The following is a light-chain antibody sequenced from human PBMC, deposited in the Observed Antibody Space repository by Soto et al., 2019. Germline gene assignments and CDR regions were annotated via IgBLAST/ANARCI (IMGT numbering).Light chain of an antibody. J-gene: IGKJ3*01. CDR2: QTS. CDR1: QNVRIY. V-gene: IGKV1-5*03. Sequence: IQMTQSPSTLSASVGDRVTITCRASQNVRIYLAWYQQKPGKAPKLLIYQTSSLQSGVPSRFSGSGSETEFTLAISSLQPEDFATYYCQQYYIYPPAFGLGTKVDIK. CDR3: QQYYIYPPA.